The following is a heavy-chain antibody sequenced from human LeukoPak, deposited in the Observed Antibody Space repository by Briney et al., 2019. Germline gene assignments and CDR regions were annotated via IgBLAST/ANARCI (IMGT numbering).Heavy chain of an antibody. CDR2: IYYSGST. CDR3: ARWRRYDYAREFYYYGMDV. J-gene: IGHJ6*02. D-gene: IGHD3-16*01. V-gene: IGHV4-59*08. CDR1: GGSISSYY. Sequence: SETLSLTCTVSGGSISSYYWSWIRQPPGKGLEWIGYIYYSGSTNYNPSLKSRVTISVVTSKNQFSLKLSSVTAADTAVYYCARWRRYDYAREFYYYGMDVWGQGTTVTVSS.